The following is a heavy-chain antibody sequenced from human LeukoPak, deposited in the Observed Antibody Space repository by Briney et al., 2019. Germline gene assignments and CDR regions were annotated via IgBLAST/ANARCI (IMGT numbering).Heavy chain of an antibody. Sequence: GESLKISCQGSGYSFTSYWIGWVRQMPGTGLEWMGVIYPGDSDTRYSPSFQGQVTISADNSITTAYLQWSSLKASDTAMYYCARRGYCTSTTCYRLFDYWGQGTLVTVSS. V-gene: IGHV5-51*01. D-gene: IGHD2-2*01. J-gene: IGHJ4*02. CDR1: GYSFTSYW. CDR2: IYPGDSDT. CDR3: ARRGYCTSTTCYRLFDY.